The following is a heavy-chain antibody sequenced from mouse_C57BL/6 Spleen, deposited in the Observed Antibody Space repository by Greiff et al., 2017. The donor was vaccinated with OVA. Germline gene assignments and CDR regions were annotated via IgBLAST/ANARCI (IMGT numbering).Heavy chain of an antibody. J-gene: IGHJ4*01. CDR3: AREGEGAMDY. Sequence: EVKLVESGGGLVKPGGSLKLSCAASGFTFSSYAMSWVRQTPEKRLEWVATISDGGSYTYYPDNVKGRFTISRDNAKNNLYLQRSHLKSEDTAMYYCAREGEGAMDYWGQGTSVTVSS. V-gene: IGHV5-4*01. CDR2: ISDGGSYT. CDR1: GFTFSSYA.